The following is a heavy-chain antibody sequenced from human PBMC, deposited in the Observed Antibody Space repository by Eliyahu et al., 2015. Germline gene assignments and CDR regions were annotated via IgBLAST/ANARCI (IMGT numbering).Heavy chain of an antibody. J-gene: IGHJ4*02. V-gene: IGHV4-59*01. CDR3: ARDESPSVLGAFGY. D-gene: IGHD3-16*01. Sequence: QVQLQESGPGLVKPSETLSLTCTVSGGSXSSYYWSWIRQAPGEGLGGVGGIYYSGGTQHTPSLKSRVTISVDTSKNQFSLKLSSVTAADTAVYYCARDESPSVLGAFGYWGQGTLVTVSS. CDR2: IYYSGGT. CDR1: GGSXSSYY.